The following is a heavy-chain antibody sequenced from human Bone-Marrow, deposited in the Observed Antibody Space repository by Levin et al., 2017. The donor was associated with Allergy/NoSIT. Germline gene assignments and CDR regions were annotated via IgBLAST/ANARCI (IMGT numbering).Heavy chain of an antibody. CDR2: INANTGVT. Sequence: GESLKISCKASGHTFSKYYVHWVRQAPGQGLEWMGRINANTGVTMYARTFQGRVTMTTDTSVTTAHLEFRSLRYDDTAMYFCARDYYGSGSPLDYWGQGTLVTVSS. CDR3: ARDYYGSGSPLDY. D-gene: IGHD3-10*01. J-gene: IGHJ4*02. CDR1: GHTFSKYY. V-gene: IGHV1-2*02.